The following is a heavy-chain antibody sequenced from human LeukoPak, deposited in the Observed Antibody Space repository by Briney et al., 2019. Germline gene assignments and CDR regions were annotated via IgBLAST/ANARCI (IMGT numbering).Heavy chain of an antibody. CDR1: GGSISSYF. J-gene: IGHJ4*02. CDR2: IYYSGST. D-gene: IGHD6-19*01. CDR3: ARAGTVAGTIVDY. Sequence: PSETLSLTCIVSGGSISSYFWSWIRQPPGKRLEYIGYIYYSGSTNYNPSLQSRVAISVDTSKNQFSLKLSSVTAADTAVYYCARAGTVAGTIVDYWGQGTLVTVSS. V-gene: IGHV4-59*01.